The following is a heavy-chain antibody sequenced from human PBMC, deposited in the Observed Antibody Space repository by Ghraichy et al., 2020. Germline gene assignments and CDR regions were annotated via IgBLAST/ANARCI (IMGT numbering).Heavy chain of an antibody. Sequence: GRSLRLSCAASGFTFSSYAMSWVRQAPGKGLEWVSAISGSGGSTYYADSVKGRFTISRDNSKNTLYLQMNSLRAEDTAVYYCAKDTRDSYGYSQNLPWGQGTLVTVSS. J-gene: IGHJ5*02. CDR2: ISGSGGST. V-gene: IGHV3-23*01. D-gene: IGHD5-18*01. CDR3: AKDTRDSYGYSQNLP. CDR1: GFTFSSYA.